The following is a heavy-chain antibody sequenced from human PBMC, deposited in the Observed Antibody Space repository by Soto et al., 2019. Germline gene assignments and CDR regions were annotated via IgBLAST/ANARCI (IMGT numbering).Heavy chain of an antibody. D-gene: IGHD6-13*01. Sequence: EVHLLESGGALEHPGGSLRLSCAAAGFAFSTYAMTWVRQAPGKGPEWVSVISGSGGSSYYAASVKGRFTISRDNSKNTLFLQMNGLRAEDTAVYYCAKVTKRAAAGRYEYYKYGMDVWGQGTTVTVSS. CDR1: GFAFSTYA. J-gene: IGHJ6*02. CDR3: AKVTKRAAAGRYEYYKYGMDV. CDR2: ISGSGGSS. V-gene: IGHV3-23*01.